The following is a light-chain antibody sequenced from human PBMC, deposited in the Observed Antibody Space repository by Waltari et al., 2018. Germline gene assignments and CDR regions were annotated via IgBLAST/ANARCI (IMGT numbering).Light chain of an antibody. Sequence: DTVMTQSPATLSVSPGERATLSCRASQTVSSNLAWYQQKPGQAPRRLIYGASTRATGIPARFSGSGSGRECTLTISSLQSEDIADYYCQQYNNWPPYTFGQGTKLEI. CDR1: QTVSSN. CDR3: QQYNNWPPYT. V-gene: IGKV3-15*01. CDR2: GAS. J-gene: IGKJ2*01.